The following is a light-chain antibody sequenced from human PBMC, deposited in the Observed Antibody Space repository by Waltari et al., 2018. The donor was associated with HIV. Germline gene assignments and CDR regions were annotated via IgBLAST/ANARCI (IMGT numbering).Light chain of an antibody. V-gene: IGKV1-13*02. Sequence: AIQLTQSPSSLSASAGDRVTITCRTRQGIGTALAWYQQELGKVPKLLIYDASNVESGVPSRFSGSGFGTDFTLTISSLQPEDIATYYCQQFVAYPSLFGGGTKVEI. CDR3: QQFVAYPSL. CDR1: QGIGTA. CDR2: DAS. J-gene: IGKJ4*01.